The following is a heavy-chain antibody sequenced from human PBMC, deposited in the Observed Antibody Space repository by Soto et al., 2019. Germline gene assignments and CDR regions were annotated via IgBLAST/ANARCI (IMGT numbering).Heavy chain of an antibody. CDR2: IWYDGSNT. CDR1: GFTFSLYG. Sequence: QLQLVESGGGVVQPGTSLRLSCAASGFTFSLYGMHWVRQPPGKGLEWVAVIWYDGSNTYYADSVKGRFTISRDNSKNTLYLQMNSLRAEDAAVYYCARGNYKYYYGMDVWGQGTKVTVSS. CDR3: ARGNYKYYYGMDV. D-gene: IGHD3-10*01. J-gene: IGHJ6*02. V-gene: IGHV3-33*01.